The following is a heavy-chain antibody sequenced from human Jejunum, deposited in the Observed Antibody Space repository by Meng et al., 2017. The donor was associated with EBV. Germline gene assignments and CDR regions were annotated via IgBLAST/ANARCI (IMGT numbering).Heavy chain of an antibody. V-gene: IGHV4-4*01. CDR3: ARGNAYNVPIFDY. Sequence: VPLQDSAPGRLTPAGSLSLTCAASGAFITGTNWSSWVRQPPGKGLEWISEIWHGGHTNYNPALKSRVTISVDKSNNQFSLKLASVTAAVTAVYFCARGNAYNVPIFDYWGQGTLVTVSS. CDR2: IWHGGHT. CDR1: GAFITGTNW. D-gene: IGHD5-24*01. J-gene: IGHJ4*02.